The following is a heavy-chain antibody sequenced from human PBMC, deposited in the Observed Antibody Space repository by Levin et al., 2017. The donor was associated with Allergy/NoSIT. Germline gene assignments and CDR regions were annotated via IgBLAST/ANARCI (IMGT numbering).Heavy chain of an antibody. J-gene: IGHJ6*02. Sequence: ASVKVSCKASGYTFTGYYMHWVRQAPGQGLEWMGWINPNSGGTNYAQKFQGRVTMTRDTSISTAYMELSRLRSDDTAVYYCARRGYYDSSGYYYLQTTSGGMDVWGQGTTVTVSS. CDR1: GYTFTGYY. CDR2: INPNSGGT. CDR3: ARRGYYDSSGYYYLQTTSGGMDV. D-gene: IGHD3-22*01. V-gene: IGHV1-2*02.